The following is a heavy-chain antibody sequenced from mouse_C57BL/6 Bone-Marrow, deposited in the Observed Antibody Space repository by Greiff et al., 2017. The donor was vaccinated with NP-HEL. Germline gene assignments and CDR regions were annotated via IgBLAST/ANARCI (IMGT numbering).Heavy chain of an antibody. CDR3: ARPHYYGSSNGYAKGY. V-gene: IGHV14-2*01. Sequence: VQLQQSGAELVKPGASVKLSCTASGFNINDYYMHWVKQRTEQGLEWIGRIDPEDGYTKYPPKFQGKATITADTSSNTTYQQLSRLTTEDTAVNYCARPHYYGSSNGYAKGYWGQGTSVTVST. CDR1: GFNINDYY. CDR2: IDPEDGYT. J-gene: IGHJ4*01. D-gene: IGHD1-1*01.